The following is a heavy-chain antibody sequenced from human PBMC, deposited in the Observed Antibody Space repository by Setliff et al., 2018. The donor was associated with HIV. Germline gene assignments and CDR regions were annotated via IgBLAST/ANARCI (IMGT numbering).Heavy chain of an antibody. CDR2: MNPDSGNT. CDR1: GYTFINYD. V-gene: IGHV1-8*02. Sequence: ASVKVSCKASGYTFINYDIYWVRQTTGQGLEWMGWMNPDSGNTGYAQKFQGRVTMTRNTSISTAYMDLSSLRSEDTAVYYCARGMRSAIFGVVIRGAFDFWGQGTLVTVSS. J-gene: IGHJ4*02. D-gene: IGHD3-3*01. CDR3: ARGMRSAIFGVVIRGAFDF.